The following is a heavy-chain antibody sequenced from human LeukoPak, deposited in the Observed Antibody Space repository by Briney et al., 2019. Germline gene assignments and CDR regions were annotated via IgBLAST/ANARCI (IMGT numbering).Heavy chain of an antibody. CDR1: GFTFSSYW. D-gene: IGHD6-13*01. V-gene: IGHV3-7*01. CDR3: ARDFGYSSSWFWSQNAFDI. J-gene: IGHJ3*02. Sequence: PGGSLRLSCAASGFTFSSYWMSWVRQAPGKGLEWVANIKQDGSEKYYVDSVKGRFTISRDNAKNSLYLQMNSLRAEDTAVYYCARDFGYSSSWFWSQNAFDIWGQGTMVTVSS. CDR2: IKQDGSEK.